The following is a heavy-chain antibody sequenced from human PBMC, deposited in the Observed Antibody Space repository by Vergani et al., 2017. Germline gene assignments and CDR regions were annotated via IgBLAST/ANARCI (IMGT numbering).Heavy chain of an antibody. Sequence: EVQLVESGGGLVKPGGSLRLSCAASGFTFSSYSMNWVRQAPGKGLEWVSSISSSSSYIYYADSVKGRFTISRDNAKNSLYLQMNSLRAEDTAVYYCASYDIVGATSRFGYYWGQGTLVTVSS. D-gene: IGHD1-26*01. J-gene: IGHJ4*02. V-gene: IGHV3-21*01. CDR2: ISSSSSYI. CDR1: GFTFSSYS. CDR3: ASYDIVGATSRFGYY.